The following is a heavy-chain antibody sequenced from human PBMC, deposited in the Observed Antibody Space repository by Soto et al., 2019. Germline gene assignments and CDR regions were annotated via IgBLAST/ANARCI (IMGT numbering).Heavy chain of an antibody. CDR1: GFTFSSYA. J-gene: IGHJ4*02. Sequence: EVQLLESGGGLVQPGGSLRLSCAASGFTFSSYAMSWVRQAPGKGLEWVSAISGSGGSTYYADSVKGRFTIPRDNSKNTLYLQMNSLRAEDTAVYYCANGNSGYDSLYDYWGQGTLVTVSS. CDR3: ANGNSGYDSLYDY. V-gene: IGHV3-23*01. CDR2: ISGSGGST. D-gene: IGHD5-12*01.